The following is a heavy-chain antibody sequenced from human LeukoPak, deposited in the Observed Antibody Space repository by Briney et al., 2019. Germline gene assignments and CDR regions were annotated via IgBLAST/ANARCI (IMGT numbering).Heavy chain of an antibody. V-gene: IGHV4-61*02. CDR1: GGSISRGSYH. J-gene: IGHJ4*02. Sequence: SQTLSLTCTVSGGSISRGSYHWSWIRQPAGKGLEWIGRFYTSGTPIYNPSLKSRVTILVGTSRNQFSLKLTSVTAADTAVYYCARGGIPDYWGQGILVTVSS. CDR2: FYTSGTP. CDR3: ARGGIPDY. D-gene: IGHD2-21*01.